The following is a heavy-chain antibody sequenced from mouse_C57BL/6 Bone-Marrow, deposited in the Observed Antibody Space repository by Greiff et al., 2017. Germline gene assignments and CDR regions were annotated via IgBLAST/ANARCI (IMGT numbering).Heavy chain of an antibody. V-gene: IGHV1-19*01. CDR3: ARDGSSSFDY. CDR1: GYTFTDYY. Sequence: EVQVVESGPVLVKPGASVKMSCKASGYTFTDYYMNWVKQSHGKSLEWIGVINPYNGGTSYNQKFKGKATLTVDKSSSTAYMELNSLTSEDSAVYYCARDGSSSFDYWGQGTTLTVSS. CDR2: INPYNGGT. J-gene: IGHJ2*01. D-gene: IGHD1-1*01.